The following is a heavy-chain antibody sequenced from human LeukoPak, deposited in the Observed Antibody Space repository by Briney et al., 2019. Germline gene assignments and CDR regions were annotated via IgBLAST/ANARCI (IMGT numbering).Heavy chain of an antibody. CDR1: GFTSSSYA. D-gene: IGHD2-15*01. V-gene: IGHV3-23*01. Sequence: PGGSLRLSCAASGFTSSSYAMSWVRQAPGKGLEWVSAISGSGGSTYYADSVKGRFTISRDNSKNTLYLQMNSLRAEDTAVYYCAKQSVVVVAATEFDYWGQGTLVTVSS. CDR3: AKQSVVVVAATEFDY. J-gene: IGHJ4*02. CDR2: ISGSGGST.